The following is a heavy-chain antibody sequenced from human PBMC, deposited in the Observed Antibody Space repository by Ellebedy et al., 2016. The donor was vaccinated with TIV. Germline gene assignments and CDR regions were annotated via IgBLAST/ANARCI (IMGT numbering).Heavy chain of an antibody. CDR3: ARVYFGEPHFDH. CDR2: KHHTGIT. Sequence: MPSETLSLTCSVSGSSINTHYYWGWIRQSPGKGLEWIANKHHTGITYNNPYLESRLPISLDTSKDQFSLRLTSVTVADTAIYFCARVYFGEPHFDHWGQGIRVTVSS. V-gene: IGHV4-38-2*01. J-gene: IGHJ4*02. D-gene: IGHD3-10*01. CDR1: GSSINTHYY.